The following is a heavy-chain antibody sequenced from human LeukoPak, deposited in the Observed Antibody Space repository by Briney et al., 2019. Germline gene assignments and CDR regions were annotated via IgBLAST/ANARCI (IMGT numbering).Heavy chain of an antibody. D-gene: IGHD6-13*01. CDR2: IYTSGST. Sequence: SETLSLTCTVSGGSISSYYWSWIRQPAGKGLEWIGRIYTSGSTNYNPSLKSRVTMSVDTSKNQFSLKVNSLTTADTAVYYCAREGRGQQLTPIDYWGPGALITVSS. CDR3: AREGRGQQLTPIDY. CDR1: GGSISSYY. V-gene: IGHV4-4*07. J-gene: IGHJ4*02.